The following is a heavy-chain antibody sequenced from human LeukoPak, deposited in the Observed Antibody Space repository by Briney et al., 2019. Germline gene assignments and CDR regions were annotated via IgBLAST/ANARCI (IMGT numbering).Heavy chain of an antibody. J-gene: IGHJ5*02. CDR1: GYTFTSFG. CDR2: ISAYNGDT. D-gene: IGHD2-2*01. Sequence: ASVKVSCKTSGYTFTSFGISWVRQAPGQGLEWMGWISAYNGDTKSAPRFQGRLTMTTDTPTTTAYMDLRSLRSDDTAVYYCARTCPLLYCSSSFFDPWGREPWSPSPQ. CDR3: ARTCPLLYCSSSFFDP. V-gene: IGHV1-18*01.